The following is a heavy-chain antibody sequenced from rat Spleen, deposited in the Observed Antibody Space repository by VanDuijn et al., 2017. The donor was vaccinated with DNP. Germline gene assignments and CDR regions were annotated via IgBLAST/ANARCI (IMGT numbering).Heavy chain of an antibody. V-gene: IGHV3-3*01. CDR2: INNAGST. D-gene: IGHD1-1*01. J-gene: IGHJ3*01. CDR3: ASTQFSGDVNWFAY. CDR1: GYSITSNHK. Sequence: EVQLQESGPGLVKPSQSLSLTCSVTGYSITSNHKWSWIRKFPGNELEWMGYINNAGSTNYNPSLKSRFSITRDTSKNQFFLQVNSVRDEDAATYYCASTQFSGDVNWFAYWGQGTLVTVSS.